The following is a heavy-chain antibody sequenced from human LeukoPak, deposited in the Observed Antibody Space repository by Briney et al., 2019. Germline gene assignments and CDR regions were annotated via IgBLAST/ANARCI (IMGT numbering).Heavy chain of an antibody. J-gene: IGHJ3*02. CDR1: GFSFSQHS. CDR2: ITGGGTFT. D-gene: IGHD3-16*01. V-gene: IGHV3-21*01. CDR3: VTGDNPDYTWEKHRPDAFDI. Sequence: GGSVRLSCAASGFSFSQHSMGWVRLAPGKGLEWVSSITGGGTFTFYADSVKGRFTVSRDNANNLLFLQLHSLRADDTAIYYCVTGDNPDYTWEKHRPDAFDIWGQGTMVTVSS.